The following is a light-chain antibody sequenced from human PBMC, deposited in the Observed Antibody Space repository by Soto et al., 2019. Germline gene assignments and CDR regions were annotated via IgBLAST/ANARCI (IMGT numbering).Light chain of an antibody. Sequence: QSVLTQPPSASGTPGQRVTISCSGSNSNIGRNTVNWYQQFPGAAPNLLIHSDNQRPSGVRDRFSGSRSGTSASLAISGLQSEDEADYYCAAWDESPNVPVFGGGTKLTVL. CDR1: NSNIGRNT. CDR3: AAWDESPNVPV. CDR2: SDN. J-gene: IGLJ3*02. V-gene: IGLV1-44*01.